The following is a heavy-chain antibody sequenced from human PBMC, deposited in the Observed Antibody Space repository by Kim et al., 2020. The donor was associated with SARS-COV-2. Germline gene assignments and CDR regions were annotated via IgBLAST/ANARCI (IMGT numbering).Heavy chain of an antibody. D-gene: IGHD5-18*01. CDR2: TYYRSKWYN. Sequence: SQTLSLTCAISGDSVSSNRAAWNWIRQSPSRGLEWLGRTYYRSKWYNDYAVFVRGRITINPDTFRNQFSLHLNSVTPEDTAVYYCARTPGSREDFDYWGQGTLVTVSS. J-gene: IGHJ4*02. CDR1: GDSVSSNRAA. CDR3: ARTPGSREDFDY. V-gene: IGHV6-1*01.